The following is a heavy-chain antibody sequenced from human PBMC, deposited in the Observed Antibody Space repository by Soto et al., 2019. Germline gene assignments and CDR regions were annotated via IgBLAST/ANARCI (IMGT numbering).Heavy chain of an antibody. CDR3: ARDLAHGSYSGNWFDT. V-gene: IGHV4-61*01. J-gene: IGHJ5*02. D-gene: IGHD1-26*01. Sequence: PSETLSLTCTVSGGSVSSGSYYWSWIRQPPGKGLEWIGYIYYSGSTNYNPSLKSRVTISVDTSKNQFSLKLSSVTAADTAVYYCARDLAHGSYSGNWFDTWGQGTLVTVSS. CDR2: IYYSGST. CDR1: GGSVSSGSYY.